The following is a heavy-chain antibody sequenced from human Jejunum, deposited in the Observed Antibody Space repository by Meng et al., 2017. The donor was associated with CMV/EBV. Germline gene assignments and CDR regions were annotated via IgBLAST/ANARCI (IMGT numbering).Heavy chain of an antibody. D-gene: IGHD1-26*01. CDR1: GGSIRDYS. CDR2: AFYSGTT. J-gene: IGHJ4*02. CDR3: ASHRYSAGYYSDY. V-gene: IGHV4-59*01. Sequence: VSGGSIRDYSSTWIRQTPGNGLEWIGYAFYSGTTNYNPSLKSRVTMSVDTSKKEFSLTLTSMTAADTGIYYCASHRYSAGYYSDYWSQGTLVTVSS.